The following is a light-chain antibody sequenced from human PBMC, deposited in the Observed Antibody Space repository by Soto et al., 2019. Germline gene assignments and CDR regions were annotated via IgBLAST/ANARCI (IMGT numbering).Light chain of an antibody. V-gene: IGKV3-20*01. CDR3: QLYATPEII. Sequence: IACTEAPGTRSLSPGERASLSCRASQTLSNSFIAWYQHKPGQAPRLLVYDTSTRATGIPDRYSGSGSGTVFTLTICRLQPEDFAVFFCQLYATPEIIFGQGTRLEIK. CDR2: DTS. CDR1: QTLSNSF. J-gene: IGKJ5*01.